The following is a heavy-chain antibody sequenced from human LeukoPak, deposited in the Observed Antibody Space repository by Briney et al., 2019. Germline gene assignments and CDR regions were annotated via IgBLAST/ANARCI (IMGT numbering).Heavy chain of an antibody. J-gene: IGHJ4*02. V-gene: IGHV5-51*01. D-gene: IGHD6-13*01. Sequence: GESLKISCKGSGYSFTSYWIGWVRQMPGKGLEWMGIIYPGDSDTRYSPSFQGQVTISADKSISTAYLQWSSLKASDTAMYYCARRAIIAAAGTNGGFDHWGQGTLVTVSS. CDR1: GYSFTSYW. CDR3: ARRAIIAAAGTNGGFDH. CDR2: IYPGDSDT.